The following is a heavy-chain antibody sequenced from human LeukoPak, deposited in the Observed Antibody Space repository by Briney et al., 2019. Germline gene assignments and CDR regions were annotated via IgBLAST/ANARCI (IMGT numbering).Heavy chain of an antibody. V-gene: IGHV4-38-2*02. D-gene: IGHD6-6*01. CDR2: IYHSGST. Sequence: SETLSLTCTVSGYSISSGYYWGWIRQPPGKGLEWIGSIYHSGSTYYNPSLKSRVTISVDTSKNQFSLKLSSVTAADTAVYYCAREYSSSLGWFDPWGQGTLVTVSS. CDR3: AREYSSSLGWFDP. J-gene: IGHJ5*02. CDR1: GYSISSGYY.